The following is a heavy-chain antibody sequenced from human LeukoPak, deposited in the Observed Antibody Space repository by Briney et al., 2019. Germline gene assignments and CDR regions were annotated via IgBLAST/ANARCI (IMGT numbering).Heavy chain of an antibody. CDR2: LIPIFGTE. CDR3: ARGVDYGDYAFDY. D-gene: IGHD4-17*01. J-gene: IGHJ4*02. CDR1: GDTFSSYA. Sequence: SVKVSCKASGDTFSSYAIRWVRHARGQGFECMGGLIPIFGTENYAKKFQGGVTITTDESTSTDYMELSSLRSEDTAVYYCARGVDYGDYAFDYWGQGTLVTVSS. V-gene: IGHV1-69*05.